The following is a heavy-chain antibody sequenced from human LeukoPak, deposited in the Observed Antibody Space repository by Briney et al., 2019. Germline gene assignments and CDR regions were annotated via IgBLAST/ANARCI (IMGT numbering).Heavy chain of an antibody. CDR2: ISFDGSYE. CDR1: GFTFSTYS. J-gene: IGHJ4*02. CDR3: AKDRGGSYRGAFDY. D-gene: IGHD1-26*01. V-gene: IGHV3-30*18. Sequence: GGSLRLSCAASGFTFSTYSMHWVRQAPGKGLEWVAVISFDGSYEYYADSVKGRFTISRDTSKNTLYLQMNSLRVEDTAVYYCAKDRGGSYRGAFDYWGQGTLVTVSS.